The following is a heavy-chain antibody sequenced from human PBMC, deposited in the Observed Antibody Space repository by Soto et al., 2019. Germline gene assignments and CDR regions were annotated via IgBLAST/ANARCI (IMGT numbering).Heavy chain of an antibody. D-gene: IGHD3-3*01. J-gene: IGHJ6*02. V-gene: IGHV1-18*04. CDR3: ARIFWSGYYTGIYYYYGMDV. Sequence: GGPVKVSCKASGYTFTSYGISWVRQAPGQGLEWMGWISAYNGNTNYAQKLQGRVTMTTDTSTSTAYMELRSLRSDDTAVYYCARIFWSGYYTGIYYYYGMDVWGQGTTVTVSS. CDR2: ISAYNGNT. CDR1: GYTFTSYG.